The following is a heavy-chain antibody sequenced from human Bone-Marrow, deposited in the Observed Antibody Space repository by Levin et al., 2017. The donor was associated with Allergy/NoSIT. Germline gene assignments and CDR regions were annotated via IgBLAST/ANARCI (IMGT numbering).Heavy chain of an antibody. V-gene: IGHV1-2*06. CDR2: INPNSGGT. J-gene: IGHJ4*02. D-gene: IGHD2-2*02. CDR1: GYTFTGYY. Sequence: GGSLRLSCKASGYTFTGYYMHWVRQAPGQGLEWMGRINPNSGGTNYAQKFQGRVTMTRDTSISTAYMELSRLRSDDTAVYYCARPIPYFDYWGQGTLVTVSS. CDR3: ARPIPYFDY.